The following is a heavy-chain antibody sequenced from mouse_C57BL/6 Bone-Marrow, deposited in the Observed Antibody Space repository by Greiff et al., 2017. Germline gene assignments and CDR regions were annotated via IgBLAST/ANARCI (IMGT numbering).Heavy chain of an antibody. Sequence: VKLVESGGGLVQSGRSLRLSCATSGFTFSDFYMEWVRQAPGKGLEWIAASRNKANDYTTEYSASVKGRFIVSRDTSQSILSLQMNALRAEDTAMYYCARDAYGNEGFAYWGQGTLVTVSA. V-gene: IGHV7-1*01. CDR3: ARDAYGNEGFAY. D-gene: IGHD2-1*01. J-gene: IGHJ3*01. CDR2: SRNKANDYTT. CDR1: GFTFSDFY.